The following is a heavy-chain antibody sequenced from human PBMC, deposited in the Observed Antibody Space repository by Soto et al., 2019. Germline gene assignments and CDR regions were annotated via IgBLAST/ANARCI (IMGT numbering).Heavy chain of an antibody. J-gene: IGHJ3*01. CDR1: GFTFSSYI. CDR3: ARGIISSSLVTFDV. D-gene: IGHD2-2*01. CDR2: ISSTSTNI. V-gene: IGHV3-21*01. Sequence: EVQLVESGGGLVKPGGSLRLSCAASGFTFSSYIMLWVRQAPGKGLEWISTISSTSTNIYYADSVKGRFTISRDNPKNSLFLQMNSLRAEDMAVYYCARGIISSSLVTFDVWGQGTVVTVS.